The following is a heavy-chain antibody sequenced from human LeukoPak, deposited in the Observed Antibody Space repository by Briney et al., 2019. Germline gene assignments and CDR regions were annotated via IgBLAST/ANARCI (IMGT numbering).Heavy chain of an antibody. V-gene: IGHV4-61*02. CDR3: ARAAFEGYCSSTSCSPYYYYYMDV. J-gene: IGHJ6*03. Sequence: PSETLSLTCTVSGGSISSGSYYWSWIRQPAGKGLEWIGRIYTSGSTNYNPSLKSRVTISVDTSKNQFSLKLSSVTAADTAVYYCARAAFEGYCSSTSCSPYYYYYMDVWGKGTTVTVSS. CDR2: IYTSGST. CDR1: GGSISSGSYY. D-gene: IGHD2-2*01.